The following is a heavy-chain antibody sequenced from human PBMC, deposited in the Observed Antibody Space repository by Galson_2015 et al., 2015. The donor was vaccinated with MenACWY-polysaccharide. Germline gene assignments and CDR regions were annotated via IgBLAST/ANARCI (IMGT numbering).Heavy chain of an antibody. CDR1: GFTFSGFW. V-gene: IGHV3-7*01. CDR3: ARYRDSSGRRFDY. Sequence: SLRLSCAASGFTFSGFWMSWVRQAPGKELEWVANIKQDGSEKYYVDSVKGRFTISRDKAKNSLYLQMNSLRAEDTAVYYCARYRDSSGRRFDYWGQGTLVTVSS. J-gene: IGHJ4*02. CDR2: IKQDGSEK. D-gene: IGHD6-19*01.